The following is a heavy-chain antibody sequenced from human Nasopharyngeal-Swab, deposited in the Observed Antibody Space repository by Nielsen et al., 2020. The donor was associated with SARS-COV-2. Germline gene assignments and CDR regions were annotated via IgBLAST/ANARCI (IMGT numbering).Heavy chain of an antibody. J-gene: IGHJ5*02. CDR2: INHSGST. V-gene: IGHV4-34*01. Sequence: VRQMPGKGLEWIGEINHSGSTNYNPSLKSRVTISVDTSKNQFSLKLSSVTAADTAVYYCATHQGTWELRRNWFDPWGQGTLVTVSS. D-gene: IGHD1-26*01. CDR3: ATHQGTWELRRNWFDP.